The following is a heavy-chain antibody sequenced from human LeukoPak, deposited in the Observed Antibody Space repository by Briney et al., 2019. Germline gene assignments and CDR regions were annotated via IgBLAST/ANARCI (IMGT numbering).Heavy chain of an antibody. CDR3: ARSPFPDILTGPDY. CDR1: GYTFTSYD. Sequence: ASVKVSCKASGYTFTSYDINWVRQATGQGLEWMGWMNPNSGNTRYAQKFQGRVTMTRNTSISTAYMELSSLRSEDTAVYYCARSPFPDILTGPDYWGQGTLVTVSS. CDR2: MNPNSGNT. D-gene: IGHD3-9*01. V-gene: IGHV1-8*01. J-gene: IGHJ4*02.